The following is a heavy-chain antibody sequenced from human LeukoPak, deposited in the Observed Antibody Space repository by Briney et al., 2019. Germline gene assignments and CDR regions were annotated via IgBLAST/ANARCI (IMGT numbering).Heavy chain of an antibody. J-gene: IGHJ4*02. CDR2: INHSGST. CDR1: GGSFSGYY. CDR3: ARELTYRVSYQY. V-gene: IGHV4-34*01. Sequence: PSETLSLTCAVYGGSFSGYYWSWIRQPPGKGLEWIGEINHSGSTNYNPSLKSRVTISVDTSKNQFSLKLSSVTAADTAVYYCARELTYRVSYQYWGQGTLVTVSS. D-gene: IGHD4-11*01.